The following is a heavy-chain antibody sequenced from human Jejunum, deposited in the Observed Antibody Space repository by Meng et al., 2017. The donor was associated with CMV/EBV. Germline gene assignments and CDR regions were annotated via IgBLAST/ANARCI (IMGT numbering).Heavy chain of an antibody. CDR3: AKDRGGSDDAYDV. CDR2: FYIIGRST. J-gene: IGHJ3*01. Sequence: ASSFTFLLSAMNCFRQAPGKGLVWLSVFYIIGRSTYYADSVKCRFAISIDNSKNMVYLQMNSLRVEDTAVYSCAKDRGGSDDAYDVWGQGATVTVSS. CDR1: SFTFLLSA. D-gene: IGHD3-16*01. V-gene: IGHV3-23*03.